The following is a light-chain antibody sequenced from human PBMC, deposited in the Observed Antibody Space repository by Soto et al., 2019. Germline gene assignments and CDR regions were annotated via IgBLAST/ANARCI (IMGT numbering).Light chain of an antibody. CDR3: QHYNSYSEA. CDR1: QYISTY. V-gene: IGKV1-5*03. Sequence: DIQMTQSPSSLSASVGDRDTITCRASQYISTYLNWYRQRSGKAPKLLIYKASTLKSGVPSRFRGSGSGTEFTLTISSLQPDDFATYYCQHYNSYSEAFGQGTKVDIK. J-gene: IGKJ1*01. CDR2: KAS.